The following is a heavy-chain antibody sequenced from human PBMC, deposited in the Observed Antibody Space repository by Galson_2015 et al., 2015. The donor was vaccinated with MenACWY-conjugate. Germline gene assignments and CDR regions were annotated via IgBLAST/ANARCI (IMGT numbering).Heavy chain of an antibody. CDR2: IKQDGSEK. CDR3: ARDVAVGGFDY. Sequence: SLRLSCAASGFTFSNYWMTWVRQAPGKGLEWVGNIKQDGSEKNYVDSVKGRFTFSRDNAKNSLYLQMNSLRAEDTAVYYCARDVAVGGFDYWGQGTRVTVSS. V-gene: IGHV3-7*03. CDR1: GFTFSNYW. D-gene: IGHD6-19*01. J-gene: IGHJ4*02.